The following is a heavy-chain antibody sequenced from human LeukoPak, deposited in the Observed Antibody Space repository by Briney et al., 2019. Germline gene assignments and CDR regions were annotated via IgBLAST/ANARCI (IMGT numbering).Heavy chain of an antibody. V-gene: IGHV4-61*01. CDR2: IYYTGST. J-gene: IGHJ4*02. CDR1: GYSISSGYY. Sequence: SETLSLTCTVSGYSISSGYYWNWIRQAPGKGLEWIGYIYYTGSTNKNPSLKSRVTMSVDTSKNQFSLNLKSVTPEDTAVYYCARNLIPEQLVLNFWGQGILVTVSS. D-gene: IGHD6-13*01. CDR3: ARNLIPEQLVLNF.